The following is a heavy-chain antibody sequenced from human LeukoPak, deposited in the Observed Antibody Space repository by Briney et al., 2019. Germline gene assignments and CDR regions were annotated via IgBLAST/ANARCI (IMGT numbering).Heavy chain of an antibody. Sequence: GRSLRLSCAASGFTFSSYGMHWVRQAPGKGLEWVAVISYDGSNKYYADSVKGRFTISRDNSKNTLYLQMNSLRAEDTAVYYCAKEMATIKAFDYWGQGTLVTVSS. CDR1: GFTFSSYG. CDR3: AKEMATIKAFDY. CDR2: ISYDGSNK. D-gene: IGHD5-24*01. V-gene: IGHV3-30*18. J-gene: IGHJ4*02.